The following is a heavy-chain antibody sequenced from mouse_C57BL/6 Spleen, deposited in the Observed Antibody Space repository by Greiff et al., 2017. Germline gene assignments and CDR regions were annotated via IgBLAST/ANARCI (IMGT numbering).Heavy chain of an antibody. CDR2: IYPGDGNT. V-gene: IGHV1-82*01. D-gene: IGHD2-4*01. CDR3: ARRHYDYDDAMDY. J-gene: IGHJ4*01. Sequence: QVQLQQSGPELVKPGASVKISCKASGYAFSSSWLNWVKQRPGKGLEWIGRIYPGDGNTNYNGKFKGKATLTADKSSSTAYMQLRSLTSEDSAVYFCARRHYDYDDAMDYWGQGTSVTVSS. CDR1: GYAFSSSW.